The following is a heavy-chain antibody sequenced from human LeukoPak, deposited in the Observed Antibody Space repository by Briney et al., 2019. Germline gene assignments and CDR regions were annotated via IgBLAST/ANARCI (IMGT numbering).Heavy chain of an antibody. CDR1: GGSITGTGYY. J-gene: IGHJ6*03. CDR3: AGGYSSGWYTTFYYYYYYMDV. V-gene: IGHV4-39*07. CDR2: IFYSGST. Sequence: SETLSLTCTVSGGSITGTGYYCVWIRQPPGKGLEWIGSIFYSGSTHYNPSLKSRVTMSVDTSKNQFSLKLSSVTAADTAVYYCAGGYSSGWYTTFYYYYYYMDVWGKGTTVTISS. D-gene: IGHD6-19*01.